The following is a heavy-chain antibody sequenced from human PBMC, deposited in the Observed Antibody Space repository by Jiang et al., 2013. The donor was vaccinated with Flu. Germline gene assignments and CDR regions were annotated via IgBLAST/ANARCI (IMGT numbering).Heavy chain of an antibody. Sequence: SGAEVKEPGASVKVSCKVFGYTFNDYFMHWVRQAPGQGLEWMGWLHPASGGTDYAQKFQGRVTMTRDTSISTAYVELNGLRSDDTAVYYCTRDYSNGANDYWGQGTLVTVSS. CDR1: GYTFNDYF. V-gene: IGHV1-2*02. D-gene: IGHD4/OR15-4a*01. CDR2: LHPASGGT. CDR3: TRDYSNGANDY. J-gene: IGHJ4*02.